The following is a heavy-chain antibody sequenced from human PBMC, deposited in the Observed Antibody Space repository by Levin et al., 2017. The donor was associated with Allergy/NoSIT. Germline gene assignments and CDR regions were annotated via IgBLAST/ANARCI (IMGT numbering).Heavy chain of an antibody. D-gene: IGHD3-9*01. J-gene: IGHJ4*02. CDR1: GGSISNSSYY. V-gene: IGHV4-39*07. CDR2: IYYSGST. CDR3: ARAPGPFDILTGYYSLPFDY. Sequence: SETLSLTCTVSGGSISNSSYYWGWIRQPPGKGLEWIGNIYYSGSTYYNPSLKSRVTISVDTSKNQFSLKLSSVTAADTAVYYCARAPGPFDILTGYYSLPFDYWGQGTLVTVSS.